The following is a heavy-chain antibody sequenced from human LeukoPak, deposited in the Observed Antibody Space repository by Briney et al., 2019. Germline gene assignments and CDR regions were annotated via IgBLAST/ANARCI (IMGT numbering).Heavy chain of an antibody. Sequence: GASVKVSCKASGYTFTGYYMHWVRQAPGQGLEWMGWINPNSGGTNYAQKFQGRVTMTRDTSISTAYMELSSLRSEDTAVYYCARDPRVLGYSSSGGWFDPWGQGTLVTVSS. CDR2: INPNSGGT. V-gene: IGHV1-2*02. D-gene: IGHD6-6*01. J-gene: IGHJ5*02. CDR3: ARDPRVLGYSSSGGWFDP. CDR1: GYTFTGYY.